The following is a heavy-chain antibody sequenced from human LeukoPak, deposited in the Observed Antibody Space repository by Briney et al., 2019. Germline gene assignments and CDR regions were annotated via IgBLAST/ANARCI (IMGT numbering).Heavy chain of an antibody. CDR3: ARVIPYDSSGYYPRLYFDY. V-gene: IGHV4-59*01. D-gene: IGHD3-22*01. CDR1: GGSISSYY. J-gene: IGHJ4*02. CDR2: IYCSGST. Sequence: SETLSLTCTVSGGSISSYYWSWIRQPPGKGLEWIGYIYCSGSTNYNPSLKSRVTISVDTSKNQFSLKLSSVTAADTAVYYCARVIPYDSSGYYPRLYFDYWGQGTLDTVSS.